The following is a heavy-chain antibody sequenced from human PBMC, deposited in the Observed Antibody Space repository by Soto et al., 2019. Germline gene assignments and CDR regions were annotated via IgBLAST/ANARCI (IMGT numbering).Heavy chain of an antibody. CDR1: GFSLSTSGVG. CDR2: SYWDDGK. Sequence: QITLEESGPPRVKPTQTLTLTCIFSGFSLSTSGVGVGWIRQPPGKALEWLAFSYWDDGKRYSPSMRSRLTSTEDAYGQQVALAMTNMDPVDTATYFCAHRASLQGNWDGGYCGSWGQGTLVTVSS. J-gene: IGHJ4*02. CDR3: AHRASLQGNWDGGYCGS. D-gene: IGHD1-1*01. V-gene: IGHV2-5*02.